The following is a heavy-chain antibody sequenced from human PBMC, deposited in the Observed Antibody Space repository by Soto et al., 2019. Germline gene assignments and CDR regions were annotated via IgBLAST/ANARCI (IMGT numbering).Heavy chain of an antibody. J-gene: IGHJ6*02. CDR3: VKHDSSSSHGMDV. CDR1: GFTFSNYA. Sequence: GGSLRLSCAASGFTFSNYAMSWVRQAPGKGLEWVSAVSVSGGSTYYADSVKDRFTISRDNSKSTLYLQMNSLRAEDTAVYYCVKHDSSSSHGMDVWGQGTTVTASS. D-gene: IGHD6-6*01. CDR2: VSVSGGST. V-gene: IGHV3-23*01.